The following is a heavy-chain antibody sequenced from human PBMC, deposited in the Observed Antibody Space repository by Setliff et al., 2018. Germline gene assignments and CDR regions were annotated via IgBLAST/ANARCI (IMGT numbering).Heavy chain of an antibody. D-gene: IGHD2-21*01. CDR2: MNPNSGNT. CDR3: AREGLIADTTYYYYYYMDV. J-gene: IGHJ6*03. V-gene: IGHV1-8*02. CDR1: GYTFTSYD. Sequence: ASVKVSCKASGYTFTSYDINWVRQATGQGLEWMGWMNPNSGNTGYAQKFQGRVTMTRNTSISTAYMDLSSLRFEDTAVYYCAREGLIADTTYYYYYYMDVWGKGTTVTGLL.